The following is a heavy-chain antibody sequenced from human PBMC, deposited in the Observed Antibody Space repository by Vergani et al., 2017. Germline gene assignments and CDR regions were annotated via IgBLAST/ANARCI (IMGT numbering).Heavy chain of an antibody. CDR3: AKDPCGGSCYTFDY. CDR2: ISGSGGST. V-gene: IGHV3-23*01. Sequence: EVQLLESGGGLVQTGGSLRLSCAASGFTFSSYDMSWVRQAPGKGLEWVSAISGSGGSTYYADAVTGRFTISRDNSKNTLYLQMNSLRAEDTAVYYCAKDPCGGSCYTFDYWGQGTLVTVSS. D-gene: IGHD2-15*01. J-gene: IGHJ4*02. CDR1: GFTFSSYD.